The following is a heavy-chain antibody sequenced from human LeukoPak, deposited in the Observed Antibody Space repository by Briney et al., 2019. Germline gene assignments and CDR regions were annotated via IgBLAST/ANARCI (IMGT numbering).Heavy chain of an antibody. Sequence: PGRSLRLSCAASGFTFGSYGMHWVRQAPGKGLEWVAVISYDGSNKYYADSVKGRFTISRDNSKNTLYLQMNSLRAEDTAVYYCAKGTNTAMAPGDYWGQGTLVTVSS. J-gene: IGHJ4*02. V-gene: IGHV3-30*18. CDR2: ISYDGSNK. CDR1: GFTFGSYG. CDR3: AKGTNTAMAPGDY. D-gene: IGHD5-18*01.